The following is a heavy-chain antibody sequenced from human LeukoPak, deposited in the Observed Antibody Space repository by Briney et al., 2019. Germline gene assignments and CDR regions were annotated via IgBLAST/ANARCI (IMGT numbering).Heavy chain of an antibody. CDR3: ARDAVDTANAV. Sequence: GGSLRLSCAASGFSFNTYGMHWVRQGPGKGLEWVAVISYDGSNKWYADSVKGRFTISRDNAKNTLYLQMNSLRAEDTAVYYCARDAVDTANAVWGQGTTVTVSS. CDR2: ISYDGSNK. J-gene: IGHJ6*02. V-gene: IGHV3-30*03. CDR1: GFSFNTYG. D-gene: IGHD5-18*01.